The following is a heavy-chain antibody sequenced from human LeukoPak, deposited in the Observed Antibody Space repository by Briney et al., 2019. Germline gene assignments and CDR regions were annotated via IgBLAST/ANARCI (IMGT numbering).Heavy chain of an antibody. D-gene: IGHD3-10*01. CDR2: IIPIFGTA. Sequence: SVKVSCKASGGTFSSYAISWVRQAPGQGLEWMGGIIPIFGTANYAQKFQGRVTITADKSTSTAYMELSSLRSEDTAVYYWAEIKGYDGGGTFDYWGQGTLVTVSS. CDR1: GGTFSSYA. CDR3: AEIKGYDGGGTFDY. J-gene: IGHJ4*02. V-gene: IGHV1-69*06.